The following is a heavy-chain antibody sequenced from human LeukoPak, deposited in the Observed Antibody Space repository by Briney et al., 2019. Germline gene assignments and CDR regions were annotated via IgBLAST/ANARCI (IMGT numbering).Heavy chain of an antibody. D-gene: IGHD5-18*01. J-gene: IGHJ4*02. V-gene: IGHV3-30-3*01. CDR2: ISYDGSKK. CDR3: AREGWIQTANTLFDY. CDR1: GFSFSVYA. Sequence: GRSLRLSCAASGFSFSVYAVHWVRQAPGKGLEWVAVISYDGSKKFYADSVKGRFTISRDNSENTLYLQMNSLRAEDTAVYYCAREGWIQTANTLFDYWGQGTLVTVSS.